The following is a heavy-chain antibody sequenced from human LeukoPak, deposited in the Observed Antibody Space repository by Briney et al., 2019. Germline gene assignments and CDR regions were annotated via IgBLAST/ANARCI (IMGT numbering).Heavy chain of an antibody. D-gene: IGHD2-2*01. Sequence: GASVKVSCKASGYTFTGYYMHWVRQAPGQGLEWMGWINPNSGGTNYAQKFQGRVTMTRDTSISTAYMELSRLRSDDTAVYYCASGYCSSTSCPPFDYWGQGTLVTVSS. CDR3: ASGYCSSTSCPPFDY. CDR1: GYTFTGYY. V-gene: IGHV1-2*02. CDR2: INPNSGGT. J-gene: IGHJ4*02.